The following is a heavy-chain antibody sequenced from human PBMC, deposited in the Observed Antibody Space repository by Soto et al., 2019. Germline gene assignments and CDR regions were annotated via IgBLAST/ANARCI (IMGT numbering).Heavy chain of an antibody. CDR3: ARGGSLYWYFDL. D-gene: IGHD1-26*01. V-gene: IGHV1-3*01. CDR2: INAGNGNT. CDR1: GYTFTSYA. J-gene: IGHJ2*01. Sequence: QVQLVQSGAEVKKPGASVKVSCKASGYTFTSYAMHWVRQAPGQRLEWMGWINAGNGNTKYSQKFQGRVTITRDTSASTAYMEVSSLRSEDTAVYYCARGGSLYWYFDLWGSGPLVTVSS.